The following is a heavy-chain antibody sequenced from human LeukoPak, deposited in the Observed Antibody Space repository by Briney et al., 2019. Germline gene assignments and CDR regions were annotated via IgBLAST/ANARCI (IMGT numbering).Heavy chain of an antibody. V-gene: IGHV3-7*01. CDR3: ARGDGTSSGLYFHY. CDR2: IHQEGRTK. CDR1: GFTFSSYA. D-gene: IGHD6-6*01. Sequence: GGSLRLSCAASGFTFSSYAMRWVRQAPGKGLEWVANIHQEGRTKYYADSVKGRFTISRDNANNALNLQINSLRAEDTALYYCARGDGTSSGLYFHYWGQGTLVTVSS. J-gene: IGHJ4*02.